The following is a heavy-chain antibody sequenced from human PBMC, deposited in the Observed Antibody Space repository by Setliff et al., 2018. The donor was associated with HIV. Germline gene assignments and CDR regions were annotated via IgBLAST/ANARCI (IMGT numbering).Heavy chain of an antibody. CDR2: FYHSTT. CDR1: GYSISSGYY. D-gene: IGHD6-6*01. Sequence: PSETLSLTCVVSGYSISSGYYWGWIRQPPGTGLEWIGSFYHSTTYYNPSLKSRVTISVDTSKNQFSLKLSSVTAADTAVYYCAGEAWTSYRSSSGYYYYMDVWGKGTTVTVSS. V-gene: IGHV4-38-2*01. J-gene: IGHJ6*03. CDR3: AGEAWTSYRSSSGYYYYMDV.